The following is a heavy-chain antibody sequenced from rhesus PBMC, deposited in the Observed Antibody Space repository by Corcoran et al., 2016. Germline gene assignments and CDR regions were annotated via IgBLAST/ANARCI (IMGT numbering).Heavy chain of an antibody. Sequence: QVQLQESGPGLVKPSETLSLTCAVPGGSISRSTWWSWIRPPPGKGLEWIGYISGSSGRTNYNPSLKSRVTISKDTSKNQFSLKLSSVTAADTAVYYCVSSTGVTDAFDFWGQGLRVTVSS. CDR1: GGSISRSTW. J-gene: IGHJ3*01. D-gene: IGHD3-22*01. CDR3: VSSTGVTDAFDF. CDR2: ISGSSGRT. V-gene: IGHV4-65*01.